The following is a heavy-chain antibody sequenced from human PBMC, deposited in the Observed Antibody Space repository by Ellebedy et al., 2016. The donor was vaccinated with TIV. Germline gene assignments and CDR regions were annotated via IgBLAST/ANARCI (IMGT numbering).Heavy chain of an antibody. CDR1: GFTFSSHW. J-gene: IGHJ4*02. CDR3: ARTYQTAMVRGVISPCDY. CDR2: IKQDGTEE. V-gene: IGHV3-7*01. D-gene: IGHD3-10*01. Sequence: GGSLRLSXAASGFTFSSHWMTWVRQAPGKGLEWVANIKQDGTEEYYVDSVKGRFTISRDNAKNSLYLQMNSLRAEDTAVYYCARTYQTAMVRGVISPCDYWGQGTLDTVSS.